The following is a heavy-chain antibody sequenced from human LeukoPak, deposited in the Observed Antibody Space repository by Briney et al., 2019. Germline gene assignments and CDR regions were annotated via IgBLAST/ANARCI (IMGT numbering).Heavy chain of an antibody. D-gene: IGHD6-13*01. CDR1: GYTFTSYA. Sequence: GASVKVSCKASGYTFTSYATHWVRQAPGQRLEWMGWINAGNGNTKYSQKFQGRVTITRDTSASTAYMELSSLRSEDTAVYYCARNRYSGYSSTYFDYWGQGTLVTVSS. CDR2: INAGNGNT. V-gene: IGHV1-3*01. CDR3: ARNRYSGYSSTYFDY. J-gene: IGHJ4*02.